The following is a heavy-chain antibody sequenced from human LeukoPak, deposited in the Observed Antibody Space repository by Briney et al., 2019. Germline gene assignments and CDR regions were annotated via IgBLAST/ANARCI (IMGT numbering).Heavy chain of an antibody. D-gene: IGHD2-21*02. CDR2: ITSSSTTI. CDR1: GFTFSSHS. CDR3: AKDSSLIYCGGDCYHDY. Sequence: PGGSLRLSCAASGFTFSSHSMNWVRQAPGKGLEWLSYITSSSTTIYYADSVKGRFTTSRDNAKNSLYLQMNSLRAEDTAVYYCAKDSSLIYCGGDCYHDYWGQGTLVTVSS. J-gene: IGHJ4*02. V-gene: IGHV3-48*01.